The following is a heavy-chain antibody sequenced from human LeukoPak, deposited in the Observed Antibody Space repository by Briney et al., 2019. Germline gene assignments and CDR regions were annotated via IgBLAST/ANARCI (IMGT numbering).Heavy chain of an antibody. Sequence: ASVKVSCKASGYTFTSHYMHWVRQAPGQGLEWMGLINPSGSSTLYAQKFQGRVTMTGDMSTTTDYMELSSLRSEDTAMYYCAIQWGYGGYDYWGQGTLVTVSS. J-gene: IGHJ4*02. CDR3: AIQWGYGGYDY. D-gene: IGHD5-12*01. CDR2: INPSGSST. CDR1: GYTFTSHY. V-gene: IGHV1-46*01.